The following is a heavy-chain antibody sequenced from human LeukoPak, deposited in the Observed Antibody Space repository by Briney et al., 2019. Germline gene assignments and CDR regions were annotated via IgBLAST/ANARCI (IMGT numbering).Heavy chain of an antibody. CDR3: ARDFMSSSGYPPSYYYYGMDV. V-gene: IGHV4-39*07. Sequence: PSETLSLTCTVSGGSISSSSYYWGWIRQPPGKGLEWIGSIYYSGSTYYNPSLKSRVTISVDTSKNQFSLKLSSVTAADTAVYYCARDFMSSSGYPPSYYYYGMDVWGQGTTVTVSS. J-gene: IGHJ6*02. CDR2: IYYSGST. CDR1: GGSISSSSYY. D-gene: IGHD3-22*01.